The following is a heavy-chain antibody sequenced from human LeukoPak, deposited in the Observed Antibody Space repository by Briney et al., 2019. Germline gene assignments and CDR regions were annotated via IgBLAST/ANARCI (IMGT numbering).Heavy chain of an antibody. CDR2: IYTSGST. CDR1: GGSISSYY. Sequence: SETQSLTCTVSGGSISSYYWSWIRQPAGKGLEWIGRIYTSGSTNYNPSLKSRVTMSVDTSKNQFSLKLSSVTAADTAVYYCARDPYYGSGSYYPSWAFDIWGQGTMVTVSS. CDR3: ARDPYYGSGSYYPSWAFDI. J-gene: IGHJ3*02. V-gene: IGHV4-4*07. D-gene: IGHD3-10*01.